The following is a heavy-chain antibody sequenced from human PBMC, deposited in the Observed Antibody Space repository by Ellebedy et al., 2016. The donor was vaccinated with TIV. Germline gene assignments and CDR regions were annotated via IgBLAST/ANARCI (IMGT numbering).Heavy chain of an antibody. Sequence: GGSLRLXCKGSGYRFTSYWIGWVRQMPGKGLEWMGIIYPGDSDTRYSPSFQGQVTISADKSIGTAYLQWSSLKASDTAMYYCARRDDDYEFLDYWGQGTLVTVSS. CDR2: IYPGDSDT. CDR1: GYRFTSYW. V-gene: IGHV5-51*01. J-gene: IGHJ4*02. CDR3: ARRDDDYEFLDY. D-gene: IGHD4-17*01.